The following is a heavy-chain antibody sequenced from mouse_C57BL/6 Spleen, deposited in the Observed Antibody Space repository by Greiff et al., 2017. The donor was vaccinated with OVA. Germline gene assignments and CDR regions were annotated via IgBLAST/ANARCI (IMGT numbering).Heavy chain of an antibody. CDR2: IDPEDGET. V-gene: IGHV14-2*01. Sequence: VHVKQSGAELVKPGASVKLSCTASGFNFTDYYMHWVKQRTEQGLEWIGRIDPEDGETKYAPKFQGKATITADTSSNTAYLQLSSLTSEDTAVYYCAREVYYGSSFFDYWGQGTTLTVSS. CDR3: AREVYYGSSFFDY. CDR1: GFNFTDYY. J-gene: IGHJ2*01. D-gene: IGHD1-1*01.